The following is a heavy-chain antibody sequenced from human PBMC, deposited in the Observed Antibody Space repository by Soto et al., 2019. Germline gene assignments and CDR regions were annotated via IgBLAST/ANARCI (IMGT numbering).Heavy chain of an antibody. CDR3: VREAGTGYNYGYGDY. V-gene: IGHV4-34*01. J-gene: IGHJ4*02. D-gene: IGHD5-18*01. Sequence: QVQLQQWGAGLLKPSETLSLTCAVYGGSFRGYFWSWIRQPPGKGLEWIAEINDSGSTNYNPSLTSRVTISVDTSKNQFSLKLSSVTAADTAVYYCVREAGTGYNYGYGDYWGQGTLVTVSS. CDR2: INDSGST. CDR1: GGSFRGYF.